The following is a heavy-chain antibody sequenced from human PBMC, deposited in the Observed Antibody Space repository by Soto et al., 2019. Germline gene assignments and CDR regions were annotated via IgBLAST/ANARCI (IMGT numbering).Heavy chain of an antibody. D-gene: IGHD4-4*01. CDR3: VRDLDFTVQSAGNYDAFDL. J-gene: IGHJ3*01. CDR1: GFTCSNYW. Sequence: PGGSLRLSCAASGFTCSNYWLIWVRQAPGKGLKWVANIRQDGSDKYYVDSVKGRFTISRDNGKSSLYLQMNSLRAEDTAVYYCVRDLDFTVQSAGNYDAFDLRGQGALVTVSS. CDR2: IRQDGSDK. V-gene: IGHV3-7*01.